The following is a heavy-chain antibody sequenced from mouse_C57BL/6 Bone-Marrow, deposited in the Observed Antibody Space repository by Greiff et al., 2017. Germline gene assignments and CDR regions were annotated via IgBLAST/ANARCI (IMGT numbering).Heavy chain of an antibody. CDR3: ARGPDSSGYLAY. D-gene: IGHD3-2*02. CDR1: GFNIKNSY. CDR2: IDPANGTT. Sequence: VQLKESVAELVRPGASVKLSCTASGFNIKNSYMNWVKQRPEQGLEWIGRIDPANGTTNYTPKFQGKATITADTSSNTAYMQLSSLTSEDTAIYYGARGPDSSGYLAYWGQGTLVTVSA. J-gene: IGHJ3*01. V-gene: IGHV14-3*01.